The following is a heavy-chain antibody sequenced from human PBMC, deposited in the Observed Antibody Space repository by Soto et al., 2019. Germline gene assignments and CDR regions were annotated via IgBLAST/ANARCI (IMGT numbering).Heavy chain of an antibody. CDR1: GFTFSSDS. Sequence: PGGSLRLSCAASGFTFSSDSMNWVRQAPGKGLEWVSYISSSSSTIYYADSVKGRFTISRDNAKNSLYLQMNSLRDEDTAVYYCARDESGYDFWSGYYTGIPWFDPWGQGTLVTVSS. V-gene: IGHV3-48*02. D-gene: IGHD3-3*01. CDR2: ISSSSSTI. CDR3: ARDESGYDFWSGYYTGIPWFDP. J-gene: IGHJ5*02.